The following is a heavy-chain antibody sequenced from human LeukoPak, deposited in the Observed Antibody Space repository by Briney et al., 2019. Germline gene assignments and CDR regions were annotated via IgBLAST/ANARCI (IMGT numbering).Heavy chain of an antibody. CDR1: GYSFTSCG. CDR2: ISAYNGNT. Sequence: ASVKVFCKASGYSFTSCGISWVRQAPGQGVGCLVWISAYNGNTNYAQKLECRVTMTTGTSTRTAYMELRSLRSDNTAVYYCATDPSYYDSSTLDAFDIWGQGTMVTVSS. CDR3: ATDPSYYDSSTLDAFDI. D-gene: IGHD3-22*01. V-gene: IGHV1-18*01. J-gene: IGHJ3*02.